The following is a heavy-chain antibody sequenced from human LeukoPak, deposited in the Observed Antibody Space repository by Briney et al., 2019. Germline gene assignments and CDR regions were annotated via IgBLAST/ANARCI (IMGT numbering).Heavy chain of an antibody. D-gene: IGHD6-13*01. CDR1: GFTFSSNW. V-gene: IGHV3-74*01. J-gene: IGHJ4*02. CDR3: ARDPPGIAASGTYY. Sequence: GGSLRLSCAASGFTFSSNWMHWVRQAPGKGLVWVSRINEDGSTTNYADSVKGRSTIFRDNAKNTLYLQMNSLRVEDTAVYYCARDPPGIAASGTYYWGQGTLVTVSS. CDR2: INEDGSTT.